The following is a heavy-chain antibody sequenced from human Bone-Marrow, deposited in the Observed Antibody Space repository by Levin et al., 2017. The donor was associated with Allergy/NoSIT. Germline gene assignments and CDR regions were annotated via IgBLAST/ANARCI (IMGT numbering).Heavy chain of an antibody. V-gene: IGHV3-15*01. J-gene: IGHJ4*02. D-gene: IGHD3-3*01. CDR1: GFTFTDVW. CDR2: VKTAGGTT. CDR3: TTDFSRGYSGS. Sequence: KSGGSLRLSCEASGFTFTDVWMTWVRQAPGKGLEWVGRVKTAGGTTDYASPVKGRFIISRDDSKNTVFLQMNSLKTEDTAVYYCTTDFSRGYSGSWGQGTLVTVSS.